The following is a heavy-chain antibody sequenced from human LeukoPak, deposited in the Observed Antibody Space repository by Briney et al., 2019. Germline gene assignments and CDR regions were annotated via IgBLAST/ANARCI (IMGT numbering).Heavy chain of an antibody. V-gene: IGHV3-48*03. J-gene: IGHJ4*02. CDR3: ARQQLQLWYN. Sequence: GGSLRLSCAASGFTFSGFEMNWVRQAPGKGLEWVSYISSSAGTTYYADSVKGRFTTSRDNAKNSLYLQMNSLRAEDTAVYYCARQQLQLWYNWGQGTLVTVSS. CDR2: ISSSAGTT. CDR1: GFTFSGFE. D-gene: IGHD1-1*01.